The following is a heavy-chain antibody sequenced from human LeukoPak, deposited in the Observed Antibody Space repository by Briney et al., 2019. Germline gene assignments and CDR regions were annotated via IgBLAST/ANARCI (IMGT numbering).Heavy chain of an antibody. D-gene: IGHD2-15*01. CDR2: ISGSGGST. Sequence: GGSLRLSCAASGFTFSSYWMSWVRQAPGKGLEWVSAISGSGGSTFYADSVKGRFTISRDNYKNTLYMQMNSLGAEDTAVYYCAKDGSGVAAADYYFDYWGQGTLVTVSS. CDR3: AKDGSGVAAADYYFDY. J-gene: IGHJ4*02. CDR1: GFTFSSYW. V-gene: IGHV3-23*01.